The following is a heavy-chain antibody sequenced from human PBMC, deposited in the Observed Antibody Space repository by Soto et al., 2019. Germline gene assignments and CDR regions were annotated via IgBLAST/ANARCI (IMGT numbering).Heavy chain of an antibody. D-gene: IGHD3-16*02. CDR2: IIPILGIA. J-gene: IGHJ4*02. V-gene: IGHV1-69*02. CDR3: ARGGYDYVWGSYRLDY. Sequence: QVQLVQSGAEVKKPGSSVKVSCKASGGTFSSYTISWVRQAPGQGLEWMGRIIPILGIANYAQKFQGRVTITADKSTSTAYRELSSLRSEDTAVYYCARGGYDYVWGSYRLDYWGQGTLVTVSS. CDR1: GGTFSSYT.